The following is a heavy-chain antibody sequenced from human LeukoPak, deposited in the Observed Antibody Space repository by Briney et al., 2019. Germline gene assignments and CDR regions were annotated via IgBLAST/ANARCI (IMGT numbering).Heavy chain of an antibody. CDR1: GFTFSSYA. CDR3: AKQIGGYCSSTSCSKEGYYFDY. V-gene: IGHV3-23*01. J-gene: IGHJ4*02. CDR2: ISGSGGST. Sequence: GRSLRLSCAASGFTFSSYAMSWVRQAPGKGLEWVSAISGSGGSTYYADSVKGRFTISRDNSKNTLYLQMNSLRAEDTAVYYCAKQIGGYCSSTSCSKEGYYFDYWGQGTLVTVSS. D-gene: IGHD2-2*03.